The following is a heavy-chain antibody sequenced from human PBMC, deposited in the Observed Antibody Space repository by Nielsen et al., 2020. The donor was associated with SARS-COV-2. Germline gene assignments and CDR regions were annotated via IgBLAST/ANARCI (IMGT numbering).Heavy chain of an antibody. J-gene: IGHJ4*02. CDR2: ISFDGSNT. CDR3: AKSNVVRGIIGYYFEY. D-gene: IGHD3-10*01. CDR1: GFTFSSFG. V-gene: IGHV3-30*18. Sequence: GGSLRLSCAASGFTFSSFGMYWVRQAPGKGLEWVAVISFDGSNTYCADSVKGRFTISRDNFKNTLYLQMNSLRTEDTAVYYCAKSNVVRGIIGYYFEYWGRGTAVNVSS.